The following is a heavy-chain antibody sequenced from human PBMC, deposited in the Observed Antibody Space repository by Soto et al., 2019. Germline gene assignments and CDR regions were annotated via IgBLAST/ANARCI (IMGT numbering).Heavy chain of an antibody. J-gene: IGHJ6*02. CDR3: ARVAGYYYGMDV. D-gene: IGHD6-19*01. CDR1: GYTFTSYA. V-gene: IGHV1-3*01. CDR2: INAGNGNT. Sequence: ASVKVSCKASGYTFTSYAMHWVRQAPGQRLEWMGWINAGNGNTNYAQKLQGRVTMTTDTSTSTAYMELRSLRSDDTAVYYCARVAGYYYGMDVWGQGTTVTVSS.